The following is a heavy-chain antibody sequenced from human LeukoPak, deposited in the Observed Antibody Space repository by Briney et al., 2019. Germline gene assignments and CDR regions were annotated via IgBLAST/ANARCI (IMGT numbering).Heavy chain of an antibody. J-gene: IGHJ4*02. CDR1: GGSISSYY. CDR3: ARIYSSGWDFDY. CDR2: IYHSGST. D-gene: IGHD6-19*01. V-gene: IGHV4-59*01. Sequence: SETLSLTCTVSGGSISSYYWSWIRQPPGKGLEWIGYIYHSGSTKYNPSLKSRVTISVDTSKNQFSLKLSSVTAADTAVYYCARIYSSGWDFDYWGQGTLVTVSS.